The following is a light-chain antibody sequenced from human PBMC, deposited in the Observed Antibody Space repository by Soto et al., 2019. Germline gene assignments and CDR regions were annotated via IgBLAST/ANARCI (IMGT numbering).Light chain of an antibody. CDR1: QSVSSY. V-gene: IGKV3-11*01. J-gene: IGKJ4*01. CDR3: QQRSNWPLT. Sequence: EIVLTQSPATLSLSPGERATLSCRASQSVSSYLAWYQQKPGQAPRLLIYDASNRATGIPVRFSGGGSGTDFTLTISSLEPEDFAVYYCQQRSNWPLTFGGGTEVEIK. CDR2: DAS.